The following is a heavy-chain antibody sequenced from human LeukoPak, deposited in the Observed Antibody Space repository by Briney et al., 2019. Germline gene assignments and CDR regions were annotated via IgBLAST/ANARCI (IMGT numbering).Heavy chain of an antibody. CDR2: ISSSSDYI. Sequence: GGSLRLSCAASGFSFTTYTMNWVRQAPGKGLEWVSSISSSSDYIYYADSVKGRLTISRDNAKNSLYLQMKSLRAEDTAVYYCARDWTRRGIAVLPVRFDPWGQGTLVTVSS. CDR3: ARDWTRRGIAVLPVRFDP. D-gene: IGHD2-2*01. V-gene: IGHV3-21*06. J-gene: IGHJ5*02. CDR1: GFSFTTYT.